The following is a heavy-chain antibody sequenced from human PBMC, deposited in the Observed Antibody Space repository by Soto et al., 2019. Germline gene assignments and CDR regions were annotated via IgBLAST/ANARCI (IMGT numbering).Heavy chain of an antibody. V-gene: IGHV3-15*01. Sequence: EVQLVESGGGLVKPGGSLRLSCAASGFTFSNAWMSWVRQAPGKGLEWVGRIKSKTVGGTTDYAAPVKGRFTISRDDSKNTLYLQMNSLKTEDTAVYYCTTYDFWSGYYGVDYWGQGTLVTVSS. CDR1: GFTFSNAW. CDR3: TTYDFWSGYYGVDY. D-gene: IGHD3-3*01. J-gene: IGHJ4*02. CDR2: IKSKTVGGTT.